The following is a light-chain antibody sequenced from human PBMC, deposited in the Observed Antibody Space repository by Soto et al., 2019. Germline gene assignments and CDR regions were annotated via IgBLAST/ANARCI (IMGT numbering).Light chain of an antibody. CDR3: QQYDNLPT. J-gene: IGKJ5*01. Sequence: DIQMTHSPSSLSPSVGDRLTITCQASQDISNHLNWYQQKPGKXPXXLIYDASNLETGVPSRFSEGGSGTDFTFPFSSLQPEDVATDDCQQYDNLPTFGQGTRREIK. CDR2: DAS. CDR1: QDISNH. V-gene: IGKV1-33*01.